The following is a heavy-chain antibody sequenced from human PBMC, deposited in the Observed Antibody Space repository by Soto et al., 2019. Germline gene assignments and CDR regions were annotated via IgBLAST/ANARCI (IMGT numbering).Heavy chain of an antibody. Sequence: PGEFLKISCKGSGYSFSTYWIGWVRQMPGKGLEWMGVINPGDSDTRYSPSFQGQVTVSADKSISTAYLQWSSLKASDTAIYYCARGVSSIAAMDVWGKGTTVTV. V-gene: IGHV5-51*01. CDR1: GYSFSTYW. CDR2: INPGDSDT. J-gene: IGHJ6*03. CDR3: ARGVSSIAAMDV. D-gene: IGHD6-6*01.